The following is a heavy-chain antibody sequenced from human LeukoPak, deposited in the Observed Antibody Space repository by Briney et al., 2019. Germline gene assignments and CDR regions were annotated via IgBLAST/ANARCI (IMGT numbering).Heavy chain of an antibody. V-gene: IGHV4-34*01. J-gene: IGHJ4*02. D-gene: IGHD3-10*01. CDR1: GGSFSGYY. CDR2: INHSGST. Sequence: SETLSLTCTVYGGSFSGYYWSWIRQPPGQGLEWVGEINHSGSTNYNPSLKSRVTISVDTSKNQFSLKLSSVTAADTAVYYCARLYGSGSYYNYWGQGALVTVSS. CDR3: ARLYGSGSYYNY.